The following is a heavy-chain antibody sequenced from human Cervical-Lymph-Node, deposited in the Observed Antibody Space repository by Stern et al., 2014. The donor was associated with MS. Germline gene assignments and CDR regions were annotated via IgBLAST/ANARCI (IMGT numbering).Heavy chain of an antibody. D-gene: IGHD5/OR15-5a*01. CDR1: GFTFNTYS. Sequence: EVQLEESGGGLVKPGGSLRLSCAASGFTFNTYSINWVRQAPGKGLEWVASISSSSKYIYDAGSVKCRFTISRDNANNSLYLQMDSQRADDTAVYYCARRGKSSDTWYLDFWGQGTLVSVSS. V-gene: IGHV3-21*01. J-gene: IGHJ4*02. CDR2: ISSSSKYI. CDR3: ARRGKSSDTWYLDF.